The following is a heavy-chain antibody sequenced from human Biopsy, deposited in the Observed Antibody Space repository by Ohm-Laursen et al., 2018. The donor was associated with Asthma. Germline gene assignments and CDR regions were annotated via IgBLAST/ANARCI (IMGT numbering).Heavy chain of an antibody. D-gene: IGHD3-3*01. CDR3: ARRITIFGVVQKDHGMDA. Sequence: SETLSLTWAVSGGSMTPTSHYWDWIRQAPGKGLEWIGYISYGGKTSYNPSLKNRVTISRDTSKNQFSLRFTSATAADTAVYFCARRITIFGVVQKDHGMDAWGQGTTVIVSS. J-gene: IGHJ6*02. CDR1: GGSMTPTSHY. CDR2: ISYGGKT. V-gene: IGHV4-39*01.